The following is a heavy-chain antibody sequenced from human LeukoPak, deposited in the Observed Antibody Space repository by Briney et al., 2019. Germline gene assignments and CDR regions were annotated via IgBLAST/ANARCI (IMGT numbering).Heavy chain of an antibody. V-gene: IGHV3-21*04. D-gene: IGHD6-19*01. J-gene: IGHJ4*02. Sequence: GGSLRLSCAASGFTFSSYSMNWVRQAPGKGLEWVSSISSSSSYIYYADSVKGRFTISRDNSKNTLYLQMNSLRAEDTAVYYCAKERIAVAGPLGYWGQGTLVTVSS. CDR1: GFTFSSYS. CDR2: ISSSSSYI. CDR3: AKERIAVAGPLGY.